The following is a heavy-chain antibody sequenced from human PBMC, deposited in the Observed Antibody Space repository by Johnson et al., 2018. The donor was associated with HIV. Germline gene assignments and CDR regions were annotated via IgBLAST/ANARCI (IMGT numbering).Heavy chain of an antibody. CDR3: AKDAGTYHPFDAFDI. V-gene: IGHV3-73*01. Sequence: VESGGGVVQPGRSLRLSCAASGFTFSGSAMHWVRQASGKGLEWVGRIRSKANSYATAYAASVKGRFTISRDDSKNTAYLQMNSLRVEDTAIYYCAKDAGTYHPFDAFDIWGQGTMVTVSS. CDR2: IRSKANSYAT. J-gene: IGHJ3*02. D-gene: IGHD3-10*01. CDR1: GFTFSGSA.